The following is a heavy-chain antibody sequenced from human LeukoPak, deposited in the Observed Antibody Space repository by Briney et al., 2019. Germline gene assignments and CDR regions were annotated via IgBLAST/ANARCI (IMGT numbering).Heavy chain of an antibody. J-gene: IGHJ4*02. D-gene: IGHD1-26*01. CDR3: AKDGRGGSYYVGY. V-gene: IGHV3-30*02. CDR1: GFTFSSYA. Sequence: GGSLRLSCAASGFTFSSYAMSWVRQAPGKGLEWVSFIRYDGINKYYADSVKGRFTISRDNSQNTLFLQMNSLTTEDTAVYYCAKDGRGGSYYVGYWGQGTLVTVSS. CDR2: IRYDGINK.